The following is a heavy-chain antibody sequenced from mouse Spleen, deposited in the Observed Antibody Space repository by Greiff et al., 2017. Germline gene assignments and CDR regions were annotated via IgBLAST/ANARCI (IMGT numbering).Heavy chain of an antibody. CDR1: GYTFTDYA. CDR2: ISTYYGDA. J-gene: IGHJ1*01. D-gene: IGHD2-1*01. Sequence: VQLVESGAELVRPGVSVKISCKGSGYTFTDYAMHWVKQSHAKSLEWIGVISTYYGDASYNQKFKGKATMTVDKSSSTAYMELARLTSEDSAIYYCARRVYGNPGYFDVWGAGTTVTVSS. CDR3: ARRVYGNPGYFDV. V-gene: IGHV1S137*01.